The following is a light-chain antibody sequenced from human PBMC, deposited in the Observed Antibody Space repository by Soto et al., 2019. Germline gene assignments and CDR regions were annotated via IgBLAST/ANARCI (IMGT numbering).Light chain of an antibody. CDR2: GAS. CDR1: QSVSNTY. Sequence: EIVLTHFPGTLSLSPGERATLSCRASQSVSNTYLAWYQQKPGQAPRLLIYGASGRATAIPDRFSGSGSGTEFTLIINRLEPEDFALYYCQHYGTSIIFGQGTRWRL. J-gene: IGKJ5*01. V-gene: IGKV3-20*01. CDR3: QHYGTSII.